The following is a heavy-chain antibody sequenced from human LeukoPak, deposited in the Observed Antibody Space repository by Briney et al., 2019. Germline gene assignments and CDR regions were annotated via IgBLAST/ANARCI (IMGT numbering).Heavy chain of an antibody. CDR1: GGFISSYY. V-gene: IGHV4-59*01. CDR2: IHYSGST. Sequence: SETLSLTRTVSGGFISSYYWSWIRQPPGKGLEWIGNIHYSGSTNYNPSLKSRVTISVDTSKNQFSLKLSSVTAADTAVYYCAREPRLFGVIIPNWFDSWGQGTLVTVSS. CDR3: AREPRLFGVIIPNWFDS. D-gene: IGHD3-3*01. J-gene: IGHJ5*01.